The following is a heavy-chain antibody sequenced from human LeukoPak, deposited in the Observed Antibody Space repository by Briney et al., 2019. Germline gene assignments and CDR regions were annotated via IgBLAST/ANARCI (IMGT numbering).Heavy chain of an antibody. CDR1: GGSISCYY. D-gene: IGHD2-8*01. CDR3: ARDGKSGCTNGVCYDDYYYYYMDV. CDR2: IYTSGST. J-gene: IGHJ6*03. V-gene: IGHV4-4*07. Sequence: SETLSLTCTVSGGSISCYYWSWIRQPAGKGLEWIGRIYTSGSTNYNPSLKSRVTMSVDTSKNQFSLKLSSVTAADTAVYYCARDGKSGCTNGVCYDDYYYYYMDVWGKGTTVTVSS.